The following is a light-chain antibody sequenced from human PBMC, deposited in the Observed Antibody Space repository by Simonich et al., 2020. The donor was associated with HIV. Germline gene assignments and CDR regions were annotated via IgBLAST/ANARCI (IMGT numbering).Light chain of an antibody. CDR2: DVT. V-gene: IGLV2-14*03. J-gene: IGLJ3*02. CDR1: ISDVGDYIY. Sequence: QSTLTQPASVSGSPGQSITISCTGTISDVGDYIYVSWYQQHPGKAPKLMIYDVTKRPSGVSNRFSGCKSGNTASLTISGLQAEDEADYYCNSYTSSSTWVFGGGTKLTVL. CDR3: NSYTSSSTWV.